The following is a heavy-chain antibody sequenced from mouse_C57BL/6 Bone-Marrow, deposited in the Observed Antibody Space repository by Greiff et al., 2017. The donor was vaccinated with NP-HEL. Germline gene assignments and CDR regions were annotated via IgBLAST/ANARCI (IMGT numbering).Heavy chain of an antibody. V-gene: IGHV1-39*01. D-gene: IGHD2-4*01. CDR3: ARSSIYYDYDWFAY. Sequence: LVESGPELVKPGASVKISCKASGYSFTDYNMNWVKQSNGKSLEWIGVINPNYGTTSYNQKFKGKATLTVDQSSSTAYMQLNSLTSEDSAVYYCARSSIYYDYDWFAYWGQGTLVTVSA. J-gene: IGHJ3*01. CDR1: GYSFTDYN. CDR2: INPNYGTT.